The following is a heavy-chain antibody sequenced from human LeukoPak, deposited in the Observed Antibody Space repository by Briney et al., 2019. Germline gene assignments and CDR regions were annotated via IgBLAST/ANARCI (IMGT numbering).Heavy chain of an antibody. D-gene: IGHD3-10*01. V-gene: IGHV1-2*02. CDR3: AVILTGVIDFDY. J-gene: IGHJ4*02. Sequence: PKASVRVSCKASGYTFTGYYMHWVRQAPGQGLEWMGWVNPNSGGTNYAQKFQGRVTMTRDTSISTAYMELSRLRSDDTAVYYCAVILTGVIDFDYWGQGTLVTVSS. CDR2: VNPNSGGT. CDR1: GYTFTGYY.